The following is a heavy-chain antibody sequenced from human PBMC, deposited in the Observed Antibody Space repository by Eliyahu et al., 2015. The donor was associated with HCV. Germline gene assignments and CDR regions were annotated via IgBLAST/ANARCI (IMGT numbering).Heavy chain of an antibody. J-gene: IGHJ5*02. CDR1: RFTFSDYY. D-gene: IGHD1-26*01. CDR2: ISSRGSYT. Sequence: QVQLVESGGDLVKPGGSLRLSCAASRFTFSDYYMSWIRQAPGKGLEWVSGISSRGSYTNYADSVKGRFTISRDNAKKSVYLQMTSLRIEDTAVYFCARDVGRPGWFDHWGQGTLVTVSS. CDR3: ARDVGRPGWFDH. V-gene: IGHV3-11*06.